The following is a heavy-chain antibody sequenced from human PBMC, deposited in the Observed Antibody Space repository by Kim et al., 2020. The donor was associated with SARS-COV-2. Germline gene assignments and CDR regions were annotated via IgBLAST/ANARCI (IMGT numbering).Heavy chain of an antibody. D-gene: IGHD3-10*01. CDR2: ISYDGNNK. Sequence: GGSLRLSCAASGFTVSRCGMHWVRQAPDKGLELVAFISYDGNNKYYADSVKGRFTISRDISKNTVDLQMDSLRAEDTAVYYCASDYIGRGVIPFDSWGQGTLVTVSS. V-gene: IGHV3-30-3*01. J-gene: IGHJ4*02. CDR3: ASDYIGRGVIPFDS. CDR1: GFTVSRCG.